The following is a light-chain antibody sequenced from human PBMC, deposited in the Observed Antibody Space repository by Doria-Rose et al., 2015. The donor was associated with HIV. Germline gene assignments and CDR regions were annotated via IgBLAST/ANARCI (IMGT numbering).Light chain of an antibody. CDR2: WAS. V-gene: IGKV4-1*01. Sequence: VLTQPPESLGMSLGERATLNCKSNQSLLYTSKNYLAWYQQKPGQPPELLIYWASTRQSGVPARFSGSGSGTDFTLTISSLEAEDVAVYYCQQYYDTPSFGPGTTADIK. CDR3: QQYYDTPS. CDR1: QSLLYTSKNY. J-gene: IGKJ3*01.